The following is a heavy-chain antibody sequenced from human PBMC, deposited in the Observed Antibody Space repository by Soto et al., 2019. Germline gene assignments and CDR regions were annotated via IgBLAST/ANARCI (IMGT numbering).Heavy chain of an antibody. D-gene: IGHD3-9*01. CDR3: AASYYAILTGHFAFDI. CDR2: IYHSGTT. V-gene: IGHV4-39*01. Sequence: SETLSLTCTVSGGSISSSSHHWGWIRQPPGKGLEWIGSIYHSGTTYYNPPLKSRVTISVDTSKNQFSLRLSSVTAADTAVYFCAASYYAILTGHFAFDIWGHGKMVTVSS. J-gene: IGHJ3*02. CDR1: GGSISSSSHH.